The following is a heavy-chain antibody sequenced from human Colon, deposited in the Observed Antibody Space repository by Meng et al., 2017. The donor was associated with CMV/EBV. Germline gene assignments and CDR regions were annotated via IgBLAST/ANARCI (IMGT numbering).Heavy chain of an antibody. Sequence: SVKVSCKASGGTFSSYTISWVRQAPGQGLEWMGRIIPILGIANYAQKFQGRGTITADKSTSTAYMELSSLRSEDTAVYYCARDRRHVGIADYSNYEEGWFDPWGQGTLVTVSS. D-gene: IGHD4-11*01. CDR1: GGTFSSYT. J-gene: IGHJ5*02. CDR3: ARDRRHVGIADYSNYEEGWFDP. CDR2: IIPILGIA. V-gene: IGHV1-69*04.